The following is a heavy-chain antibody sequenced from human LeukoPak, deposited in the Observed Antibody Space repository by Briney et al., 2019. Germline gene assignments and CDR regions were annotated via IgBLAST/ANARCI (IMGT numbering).Heavy chain of an antibody. CDR1: GGPISSYY. Sequence: PSETLSLTCTVSGGPISSYYWSWIRQPPGKGLEWIGYIYYSGSTNYNPSLKSRVTISVDTSKNQFSLKLSSVTAADTAVYYCARGLVQVYYYMDVWGKGTTVTVSS. D-gene: IGHD6-19*01. V-gene: IGHV4-59*01. CDR3: ARGLVQVYYYMDV. J-gene: IGHJ6*03. CDR2: IYYSGST.